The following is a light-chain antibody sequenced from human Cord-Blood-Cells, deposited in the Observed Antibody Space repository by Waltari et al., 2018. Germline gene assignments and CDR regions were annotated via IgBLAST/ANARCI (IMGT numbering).Light chain of an antibody. CDR2: DVS. CDR1: SSGVGGYNY. V-gene: IGLV2-14*01. CDR3: SSYTSSSTLV. J-gene: IGLJ3*02. Sequence: QSALTQPASVSGSPGQSIPISCPGTSSGVGGYNYVSWYQQHPGKAPKLMIYDVSNRPSGVSNRFSGSKSGNTASLTISGLQAEDEADYYCSSYTSSSTLVFGGGTKLTVL.